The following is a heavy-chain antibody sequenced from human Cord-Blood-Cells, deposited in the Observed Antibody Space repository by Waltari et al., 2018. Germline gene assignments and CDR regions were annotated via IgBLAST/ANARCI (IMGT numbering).Heavy chain of an antibody. Sequence: QVQLVQSGAEVKKPGASVKVSCKASGYTFTGYYMHWVRQAPGQGLEWMGLNNPNRDGTNYAQKFQGWVTMTRDTSISTPYMELSRLRSDDTAVYYCARGKLGSSGYYFDYWGQGTLVTVSS. CDR3: ARGKLGSSGYYFDY. J-gene: IGHJ4*02. CDR2: NNPNRDGT. D-gene: IGHD1-7*01. V-gene: IGHV1-2*04. CDR1: GYTFTGYY.